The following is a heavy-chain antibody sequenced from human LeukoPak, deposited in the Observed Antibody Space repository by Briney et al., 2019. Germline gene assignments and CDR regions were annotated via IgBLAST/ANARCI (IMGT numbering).Heavy chain of an antibody. D-gene: IGHD3-10*01. CDR1: GFTFSSYA. CDR2: ISGSGGST. CDR3: AKDPEFWPSAFDI. J-gene: IGHJ3*02. Sequence: PGGSLRLSCAASGFTFSSYAMSWVRQAPGKGLEWVSAISGSGGSTYYADSVKGRFTISRDNPKNTLYLQMNSLRAEDTAVYYRAKDPEFWPSAFDIWGQGTMVTVSS. V-gene: IGHV3-23*01.